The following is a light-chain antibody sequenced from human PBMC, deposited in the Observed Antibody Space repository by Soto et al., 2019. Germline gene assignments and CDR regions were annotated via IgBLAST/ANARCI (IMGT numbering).Light chain of an antibody. CDR1: QSVSSY. CDR3: QQRSNWPPYT. Sequence: EIVLTQSPATLSLSPGERATLSCRASQSVSSYLAWYQQKPGQAPRLLIYDASNRATGIQARFSGSGSGTDFTLTISSLEPEDLAVYYCQQRSNWPPYTFGQRTKLEIK. J-gene: IGKJ2*01. CDR2: DAS. V-gene: IGKV3-11*01.